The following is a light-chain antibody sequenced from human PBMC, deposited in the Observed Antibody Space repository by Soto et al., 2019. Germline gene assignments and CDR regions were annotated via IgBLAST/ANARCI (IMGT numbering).Light chain of an antibody. V-gene: IGKV3-20*01. CDR2: GAS. CDR3: QQFGNSPYT. CDR1: QSVSSSY. Sequence: VVLTQSPGTLSLSPGERATLSCRASQSVSSSYLAWYQQKPGQAPRLLIYGASSRATGIPDRFSGSGSGPDFTLTISRLEPEDFAVYYCQQFGNSPYTFGQGTRLEIK. J-gene: IGKJ2*01.